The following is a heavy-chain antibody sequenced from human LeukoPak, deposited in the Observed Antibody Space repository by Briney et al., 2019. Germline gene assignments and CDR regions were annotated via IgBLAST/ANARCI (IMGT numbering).Heavy chain of an antibody. Sequence: GGSLRLSCAASGFTFSSYAMHWVRQAPGKGLEWVAVISYDGSNKYYADSVKGRFTISRDNSKNTLYLQMNSLRAEDTAVYYCARELTGTTALDYWGQGTLVTVSS. CDR1: GFTFSSYA. CDR3: ARELTGTTALDY. V-gene: IGHV3-30-3*01. D-gene: IGHD1-20*01. CDR2: ISYDGSNK. J-gene: IGHJ4*02.